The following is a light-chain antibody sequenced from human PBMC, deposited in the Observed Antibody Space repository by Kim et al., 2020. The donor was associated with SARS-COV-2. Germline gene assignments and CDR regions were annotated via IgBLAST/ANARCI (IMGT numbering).Light chain of an antibody. J-gene: IGLJ2*01. Sequence: VAPGKTARITCGGNNMGSKSVHCYQQKPGQAPVLVIYYDSDRPSGIPERFSGSNSGNTATLTISRVEAGDEADYYCQVWDSSSHVVFGGGTQLTVL. V-gene: IGLV3-21*04. CDR1: NMGSKS. CDR2: YDS. CDR3: QVWDSSSHVV.